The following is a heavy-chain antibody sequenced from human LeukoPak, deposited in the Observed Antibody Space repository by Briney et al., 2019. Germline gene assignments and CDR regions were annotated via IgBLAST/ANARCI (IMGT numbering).Heavy chain of an antibody. CDR1: GFTFSSYG. D-gene: IGHD2-2*01. V-gene: IGHV3-30*18. Sequence: GGSLRLSCAASGFTFSSYGMHWVRQAPGKGLEWVAVISYDGSNKYYADSVKGRFTISRDNSKNTLYLQMNSLRAEDTAVYYCAKDLLVVVAYHYYGMDVWGQGTTVTVSS. J-gene: IGHJ6*02. CDR3: AKDLLVVVAYHYYGMDV. CDR2: ISYDGSNK.